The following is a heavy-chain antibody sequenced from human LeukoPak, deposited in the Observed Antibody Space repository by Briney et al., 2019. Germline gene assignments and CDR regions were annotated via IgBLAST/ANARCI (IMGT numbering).Heavy chain of an antibody. D-gene: IGHD1-20*01. Sequence: SETLSLTCTVSGGSISSYYWSWIRQPPGKGLEWIGYIYYSGSTNYNPSLKSRVTISVDTSKNQFSLKLSSVTAADTAVYYCARYNWNDAGGYYYYGMDVWGQGTTVTVSS. J-gene: IGHJ6*02. CDR3: ARYNWNDAGGYYYYGMDV. V-gene: IGHV4-59*01. CDR2: IYYSGST. CDR1: GGSISSYY.